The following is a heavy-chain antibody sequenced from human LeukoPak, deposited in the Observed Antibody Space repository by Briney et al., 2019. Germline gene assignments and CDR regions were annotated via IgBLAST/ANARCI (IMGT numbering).Heavy chain of an antibody. J-gene: IGHJ4*02. D-gene: IGHD2-2*01. Sequence: ASVTVSCMASGYTFTSYYMHWVRQAPGQGLEWLGIINPSGGSTSYAQKFQGRVTMTRDTSTSTVYMELSSLRSEDTAVYYCARDRGYCSSTSCYAVVYYFDYWGQGTLVTVSS. V-gene: IGHV1-46*01. CDR1: GYTFTSYY. CDR3: ARDRGYCSSTSCYAVVYYFDY. CDR2: INPSGGST.